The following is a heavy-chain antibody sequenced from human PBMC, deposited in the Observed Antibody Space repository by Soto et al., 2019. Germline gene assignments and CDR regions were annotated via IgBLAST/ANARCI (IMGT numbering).Heavy chain of an antibody. CDR3: TTYSGYEIPTVSVD. CDR2: IKGKTDGATA. D-gene: IGHD5-12*01. V-gene: IGHV3-15*01. Sequence: GGSLRLSGVASRFSFSNAWMSWVLQASGKGLEGVGRIKGKTDGATADYAARVKGRFTISRDESKNTLYLQMNSPKIEDTAVYYCTTYSGYEIPTVSVDWGQGTMVTVSS. CDR1: RFSFSNAW. J-gene: IGHJ1*01.